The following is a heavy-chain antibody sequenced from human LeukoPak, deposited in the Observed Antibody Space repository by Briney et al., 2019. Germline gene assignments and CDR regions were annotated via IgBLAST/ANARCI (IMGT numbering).Heavy chain of an antibody. J-gene: IGHJ5*02. CDR3: AKEVAYSSSSGGWFDP. Sequence: GGSLRLSCAASEFTFSSYAMSWVRQAPGKGLEWVSAISGSGGSTYYADSVKGRFTISRDNSKNTLYLQMNSLRAEDTAVYYCAKEVAYSSSSGGWFDPWGQGTLVTVSS. D-gene: IGHD6-6*01. V-gene: IGHV3-23*01. CDR2: ISGSGGST. CDR1: EFTFSSYA.